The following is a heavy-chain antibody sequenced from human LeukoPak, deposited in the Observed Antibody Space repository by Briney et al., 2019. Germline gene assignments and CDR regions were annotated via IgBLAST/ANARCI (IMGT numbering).Heavy chain of an antibody. V-gene: IGHV3-21*01. J-gene: IGHJ6*02. CDR2: ISSSSSYI. CDR3: ARELSAARTIIYYYYYGMDV. D-gene: IGHD6-13*01. Sequence: GGSLRLSCATSGFTFSSYSMNWVRQAPGKGLEWVSSISSSSSYIYYADSVKGRFTISRDNAKNSLYLQMNSLRAEDTAVYYCARELSAARTIIYYYYYGMDVWGQGTTVTVSS. CDR1: GFTFSSYS.